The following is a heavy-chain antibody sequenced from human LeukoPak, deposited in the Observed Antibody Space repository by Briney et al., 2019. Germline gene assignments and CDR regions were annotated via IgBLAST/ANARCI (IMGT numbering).Heavy chain of an antibody. CDR1: GASISTSSYY. CDR3: ARRPRGYFDY. J-gene: IGHJ4*02. CDR2: IYYIGNT. V-gene: IGHV4-39*01. Sequence: SETLSLTCTVSGASISTSSYYWAWIRQPPGKGLEWIGTIYYIGNTFYNPSLKSRVTISVDTSRNQFPLKLNSVTAADTVVYYCARRPRGYFDYWGQGTLVTVSS.